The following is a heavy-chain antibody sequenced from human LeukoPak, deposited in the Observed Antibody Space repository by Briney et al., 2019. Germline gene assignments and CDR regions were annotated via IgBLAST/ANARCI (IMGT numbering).Heavy chain of an antibody. V-gene: IGHV4-34*01. J-gene: IGHJ6*02. D-gene: IGHD2-2*01. Sequence: SQTLSLTCAVYGGSFSGYYWSWIRQPPGKGLEWIGEINHSGSTNYNPSLKSRVTISVDMSKNQFSLKLSSVTAADTAVYYCARGPPAKPGTGYYYGMDVWGQGTTVTVSS. CDR3: ARGPPAKPGTGYYYGMDV. CDR2: INHSGST. CDR1: GGSFSGYY.